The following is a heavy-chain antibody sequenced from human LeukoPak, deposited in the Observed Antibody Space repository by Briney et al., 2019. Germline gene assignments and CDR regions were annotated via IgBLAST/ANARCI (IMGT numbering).Heavy chain of an antibody. D-gene: IGHD5-24*01. CDR3: ARGRRDGYYFDY. Sequence: PSETLSLTCTVSGGSISSSSYYWGWIRQPPGKGLEWIGSIYYSGSTYYNPSLKSRVTISVDTSKNQFSLKLSSVTAADTAVYYCARGRRDGYYFDYWGQGTLVTVSS. V-gene: IGHV4-39*01. CDR1: GGSISSSSYY. J-gene: IGHJ4*02. CDR2: IYYSGST.